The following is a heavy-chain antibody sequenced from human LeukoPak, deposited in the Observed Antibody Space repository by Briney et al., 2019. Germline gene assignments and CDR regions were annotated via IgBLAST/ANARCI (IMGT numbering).Heavy chain of an antibody. CDR3: ARDRPGRRWELPIDY. CDR2: IKQDGSEK. D-gene: IGHD1-26*01. Sequence: PGGSLRLSCAASGFTFSSYWMSWVRQAPGKGLEWVANIKQDGSEKYYVDSVKGRFTISRDNAKNSLYLQMNSLRAEDTAVYYCARDRPGRRWELPIDYWGQGTLVTVSS. J-gene: IGHJ4*02. V-gene: IGHV3-7*01. CDR1: GFTFSSYW.